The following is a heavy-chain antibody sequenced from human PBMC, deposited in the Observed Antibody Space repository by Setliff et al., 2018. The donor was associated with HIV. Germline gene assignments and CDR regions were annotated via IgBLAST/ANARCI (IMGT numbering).Heavy chain of an antibody. CDR3: ARGPPGSSIGWYVGY. CDR1: VESFSGFY. J-gene: IGHJ4*02. D-gene: IGHD6-19*01. V-gene: IGHV4-34*01. CDR2: INHSGST. Sequence: SETLSLTCAVYVESFSGFYWSWIRQPPGKGLEWIGEINHSGSTNYNPSLKSRVTISVDTSKNQFSLRLSSVIAADTAVYYCARGPPGSSIGWYVGYWGQGTLGTAPQ.